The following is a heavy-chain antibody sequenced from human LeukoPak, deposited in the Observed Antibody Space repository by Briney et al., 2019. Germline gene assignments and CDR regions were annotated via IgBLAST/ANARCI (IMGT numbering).Heavy chain of an antibody. CDR3: AREGGYYDSSGSYFDY. CDR2: IYYSGST. CDR1: GGSISSYY. V-gene: IGHV4-59*12. D-gene: IGHD3-22*01. Sequence: PSETLSLTCTVSGGSISSYYWSWIRQPPGKGLEWIGYIYYSGSTNYNPSLKSRVTISVDTSKNQFSLKLSSVTAADTAVYYCAREGGYYDSSGSYFDYWGQGTLVTVSS. J-gene: IGHJ4*02.